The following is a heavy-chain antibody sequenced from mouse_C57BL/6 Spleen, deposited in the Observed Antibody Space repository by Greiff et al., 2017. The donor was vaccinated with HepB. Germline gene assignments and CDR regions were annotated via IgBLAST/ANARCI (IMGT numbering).Heavy chain of an antibody. CDR1: GYTFTDHT. J-gene: IGHJ4*01. CDR3: ARSGYYGSSYDAMDY. D-gene: IGHD1-1*01. CDR2: IYPRDGST. V-gene: IGHV1-78*01. Sequence: QVQLQQSDAELVKPGASVKISCKVSGYTFTDHTIHWMKQRPEQGLEWIGYIYPRDGSTKYNEKFKGKATLTADKSTSTAYMQLNSLKSEDSAVYFCARSGYYGSSYDAMDYWGQGTSVTVSS.